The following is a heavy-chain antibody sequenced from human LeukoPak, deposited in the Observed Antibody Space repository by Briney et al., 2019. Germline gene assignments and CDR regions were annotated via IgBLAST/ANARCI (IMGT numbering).Heavy chain of an antibody. CDR2: ISYIGST. Sequence: PSETLSLICAVSDDSFSSHYWTWIRQPPGKGLEWIGYISYIGSTNYNPSLKSRVTISIDTSKNQFSLKLTSVTAADTAVYYCASSEHHYGSGSYFYRWGQGTLVTVSS. CDR3: ASSEHHYGSGSYFYR. V-gene: IGHV4-59*11. D-gene: IGHD3-10*01. CDR1: DDSFSSHY. J-gene: IGHJ4*02.